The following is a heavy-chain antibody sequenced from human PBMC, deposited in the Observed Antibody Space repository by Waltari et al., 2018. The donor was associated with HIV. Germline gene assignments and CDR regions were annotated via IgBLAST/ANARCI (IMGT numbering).Heavy chain of an antibody. CDR3: AKDMGELLSYYFDY. CDR2: ISWNSGST. Sequence: EVQLVESGGGLVQPGGSLRLSCAASGFTFDDYAMHWVRQAPGKGLEWVSGISWNSGSTGYADSVKGRFTISRDNAKNSLYLQMNSLRAEDTALYYCAKDMGELLSYYFDYWGQGTLVTVSS. J-gene: IGHJ4*02. V-gene: IGHV3-9*01. D-gene: IGHD3-16*01. CDR1: GFTFDDYA.